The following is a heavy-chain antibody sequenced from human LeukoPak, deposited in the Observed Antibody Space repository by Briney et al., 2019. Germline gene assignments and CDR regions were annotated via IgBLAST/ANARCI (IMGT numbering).Heavy chain of an antibody. CDR3: ARGGSRDGYNFGY. CDR2: INPNSGGT. V-gene: IGHV1-2*02. D-gene: IGHD5-24*01. Sequence: GASVKVSCKASGYTFTGYYMHWVRQAPGQGLEWMGWINPNSGGTNCAQKFQGRVTMTRDTSISTAYMELSRLRSDDTAVYYCARGGSRDGYNFGYWGQGTLVTVSS. CDR1: GYTFTGYY. J-gene: IGHJ4*02.